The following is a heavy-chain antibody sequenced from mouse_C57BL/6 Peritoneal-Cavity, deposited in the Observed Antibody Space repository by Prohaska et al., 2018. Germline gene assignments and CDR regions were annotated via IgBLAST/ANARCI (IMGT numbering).Heavy chain of an antibody. Sequence: QVQLQQSGPELVKPGASVKISCKASGYTFTDYYINWVKQRPGQGLEWIGWIFPGMGRTYYNEKFKGKATLTVDKSSSTAYMLLSSLTSEDSAVYFCARGQFITTVVAFDYWGQGTTLTVSS. V-gene: IGHV1-75*01. D-gene: IGHD1-1*01. J-gene: IGHJ2*01. CDR1: GYTFTDYY. CDR3: ARGQFITTVVAFDY. CDR2: IFPGMGRT.